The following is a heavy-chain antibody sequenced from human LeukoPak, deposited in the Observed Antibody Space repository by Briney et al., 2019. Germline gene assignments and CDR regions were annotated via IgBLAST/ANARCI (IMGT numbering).Heavy chain of an antibody. CDR2: IGGRGGST. Sequence: GGSLRLSCAASGFRFSDFTMTWVRQAPGKGPEWVSAIGGRGGSTYYAHSLGGRFTISRDNPKDMVYLQMNSLKVEDTATYYCGKEGGAWGQGTKVTVSS. V-gene: IGHV3-23*01. CDR1: GFRFSDFT. J-gene: IGHJ5*02. CDR3: GKEGGA. D-gene: IGHD3-16*01.